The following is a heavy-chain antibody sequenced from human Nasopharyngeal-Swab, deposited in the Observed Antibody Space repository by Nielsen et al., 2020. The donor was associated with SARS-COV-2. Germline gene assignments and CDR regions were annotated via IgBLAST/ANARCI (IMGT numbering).Heavy chain of an antibody. J-gene: IGHJ4*02. D-gene: IGHD6-19*01. CDR2: IYYIGST. CDR1: PGSINNHH. V-gene: IGHV4-59*11. CDR3: ASSPLGSGWEYYFDS. Sequence: SETLSLTCSVSPGSINNHHWNWIRQPPGKRLEWIGYIYYIGSTNYNPSLKNRVTMSIDRSTSQFSLRLNSVTAADTAVYYCASSPLGSGWEYYFDSWGQGTLVTVSS.